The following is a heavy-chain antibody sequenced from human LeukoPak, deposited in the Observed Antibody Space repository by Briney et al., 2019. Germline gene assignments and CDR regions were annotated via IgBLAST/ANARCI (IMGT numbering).Heavy chain of an antibody. J-gene: IGHJ3*02. CDR3: ARKYYYDSSGYSADAFDI. D-gene: IGHD3-22*01. Sequence: GASVTVSCKASGGTFSSYAISWVRQAPGQGLEWMGGIIPIFGTANYAQKFQGRVTITADESTSTAYMELSSLRSEDTAVYYCARKYYYDSSGYSADAFDIWGQGTMVTVSS. CDR2: IIPIFGTA. CDR1: GGTFSSYA. V-gene: IGHV1-69*13.